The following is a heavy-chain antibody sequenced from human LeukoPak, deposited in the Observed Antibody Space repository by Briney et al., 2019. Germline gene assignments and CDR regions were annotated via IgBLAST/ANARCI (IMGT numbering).Heavy chain of an antibody. CDR2: IHYSGST. Sequence: SETLSLTCTVSGGSISSGSYYWSWIRQPPGKGLEWIGYIHYSGSTNYNPSLKSRVTISVDTSKNQFSLKLSSVTAADTAVYYCARLFGEPAAIIDSWGRGTLVIVSS. D-gene: IGHD2-2*01. CDR1: GGSISSGSYY. J-gene: IGHJ4*02. CDR3: ARLFGEPAAIIDS. V-gene: IGHV4-61*01.